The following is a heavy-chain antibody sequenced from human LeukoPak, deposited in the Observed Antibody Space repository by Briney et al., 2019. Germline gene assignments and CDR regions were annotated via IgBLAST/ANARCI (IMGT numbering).Heavy chain of an antibody. J-gene: IGHJ4*02. CDR1: GFTFSSYA. V-gene: IGHV3-23*01. D-gene: IGHD5/OR15-5a*01. Sequence: HTGGSLRLSCAASGFTFSSYAMSWVRQAPGKGLEWVSAISGSGGSTYYADSVKGRFTISRDNSKNTLYLQMNSLRAEDTAVYYCASGFSVQMGSPLSYSDYWGQGTLVTVSS. CDR3: ASGFSVQMGSPLSYSDY. CDR2: ISGSGGST.